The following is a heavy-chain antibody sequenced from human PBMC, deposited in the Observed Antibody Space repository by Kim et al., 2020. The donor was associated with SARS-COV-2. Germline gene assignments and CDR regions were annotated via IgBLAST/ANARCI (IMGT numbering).Heavy chain of an antibody. Sequence: YYSDSVKCRFTISRDNSKNTLYLQMNSLRAEDTAVYYCARDPWGDYWFDPWGQGTLVTVSS. J-gene: IGHJ5*02. CDR3: ARDPWGDYWFDP. D-gene: IGHD2-21*02. V-gene: IGHV3-66*01.